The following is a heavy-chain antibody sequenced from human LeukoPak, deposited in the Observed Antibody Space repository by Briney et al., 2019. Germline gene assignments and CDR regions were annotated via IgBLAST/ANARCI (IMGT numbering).Heavy chain of an antibody. J-gene: IGHJ2*01. CDR3: ARRAYYDSSGYHPTSGYFDL. V-gene: IGHV4-4*08. CDR1: GGSMFSYY. CDR2: IYSSGIT. D-gene: IGHD3-22*01. Sequence: SETLSLTCTVSGGSMFSYYWNWIRQPPGKGLDWIGYIYSSGITNYSPSLRSRGTISVATSRNQFSLRLTSVTAADTAIYYCARRAYYDSSGYHPTSGYFDLWGRGTLVTVSS.